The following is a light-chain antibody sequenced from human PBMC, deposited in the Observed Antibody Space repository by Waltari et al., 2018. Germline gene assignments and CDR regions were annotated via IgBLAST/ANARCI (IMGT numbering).Light chain of an antibody. CDR2: GSS. V-gene: IGLV1-40*01. CDR1: GSNIGAGYD. J-gene: IGLJ3*02. CDR3: QSYDTTLSVV. Sequence: QSVLTQPPSVSGAPGQRVTTSCTGSGSNIGAGYDVPWYQQVPRAAPKLLIYGSSRRPLGVPDRFFGSTSGTSASLAITGLQAEDEAVYYCQSYDTTLSVVFGGGTKLTVL.